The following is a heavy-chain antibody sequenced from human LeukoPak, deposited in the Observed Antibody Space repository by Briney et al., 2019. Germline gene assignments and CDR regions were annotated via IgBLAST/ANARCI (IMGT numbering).Heavy chain of an antibody. CDR2: INHSGST. J-gene: IGHJ4*02. CDR3: ATRIAARPFDY. Sequence: PSETLSLTCAVYGGSFSGYYWSWIRQPPGKGLEWIGEINHSGSTNYNPSLQSRVTISVDTSKNQLSLKLSSVTAADTAVYYCATRIAARPFDYWGQGTRVTVSS. CDR1: GGSFSGYY. D-gene: IGHD6-6*01. V-gene: IGHV4-34*01.